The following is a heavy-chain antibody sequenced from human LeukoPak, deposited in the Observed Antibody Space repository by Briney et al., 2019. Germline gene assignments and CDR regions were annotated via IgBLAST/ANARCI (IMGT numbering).Heavy chain of an antibody. V-gene: IGHV4-39*01. CDR2: AYFSGIT. J-gene: IGHJ4*02. CDR1: GSTFSSYA. CDR3: AIIDFHDLDY. Sequence: GSLRLSCAASGSTFSSYAMSWVRQPPGKGLEWIGSAYFSGITYYNPALKSRVSISVNTPRNYFSLNLNSVTAADTAVYYCAIIDFHDLDYWGQGTLVTVSS. D-gene: IGHD2/OR15-2a*01.